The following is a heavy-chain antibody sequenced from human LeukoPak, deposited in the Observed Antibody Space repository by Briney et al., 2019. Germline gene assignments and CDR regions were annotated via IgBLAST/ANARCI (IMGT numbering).Heavy chain of an antibody. CDR1: GFTYSSYA. CDR2: IRVGGET. Sequence: GGSLRLSFAASGFTYSSYAMNWVRQASGKGLEWVSGIRVGGETHYADSVKGRFTISRDNSENTLYLQMNSLRAEDTAVYYCASEAEMGSYSNYWGQGTLVTVSS. V-gene: IGHV3-23*01. J-gene: IGHJ4*02. D-gene: IGHD1-26*01. CDR3: ASEAEMGSYSNY.